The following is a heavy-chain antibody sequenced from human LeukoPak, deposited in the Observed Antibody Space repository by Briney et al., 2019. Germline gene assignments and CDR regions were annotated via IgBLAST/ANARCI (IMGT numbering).Heavy chain of an antibody. CDR2: IYPGDSDT. V-gene: IGHV5-51*01. CDR3: ARQAIIAVAGTHDAFVI. J-gene: IGHJ3*02. D-gene: IGHD6-19*01. Sequence: GESLKISCKGSGYSFTSYWIGWVRQMPGKGLEWMGIIYPGDSDTRYSPSFQGQVTISADKSISTAYLQWSSLKASDTAMYYCARQAIIAVAGTHDAFVIWGQGTMVTVSS. CDR1: GYSFTSYW.